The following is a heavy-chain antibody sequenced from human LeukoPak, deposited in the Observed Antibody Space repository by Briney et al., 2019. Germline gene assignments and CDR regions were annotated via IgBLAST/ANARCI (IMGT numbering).Heavy chain of an antibody. CDR3: AKDRMTSGWYGAYFQH. D-gene: IGHD6-19*01. CDR2: VNSDGSST. J-gene: IGHJ1*01. CDR1: GFTFSSYW. Sequence: GGSLRLSCAASGFTFSSYWMHWVRQAPGKGLVWVSRVNSDGSSTTYADSVKGRFTISRDNAKNTLYLQMNSLRAEDTAVYYCAKDRMTSGWYGAYFQHWGQGTLVSVSS. V-gene: IGHV3-74*01.